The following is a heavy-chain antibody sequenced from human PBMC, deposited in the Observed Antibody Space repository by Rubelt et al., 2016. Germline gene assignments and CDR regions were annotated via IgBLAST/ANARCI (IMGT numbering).Heavy chain of an antibody. J-gene: IGHJ4*02. CDR1: GGTIRSETYY. V-gene: IGHV4-39*01. CDR3: ARVPSYTSRLIDY. Sequence: QLQLQESGPGLVKPSETLSLTCSVSGGTIRSETYYWSWIRQPPGKGLEWIGSINYSGRTSFSPSLKSRVTISVDTSTNQFSLRLSSVTAADTAVYYCARVPSYTSRLIDYWGRGTLVTVSS. D-gene: IGHD6-13*01. CDR2: INYSGRT.